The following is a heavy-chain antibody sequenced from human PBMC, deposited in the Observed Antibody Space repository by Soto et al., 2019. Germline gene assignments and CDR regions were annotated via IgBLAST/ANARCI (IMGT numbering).Heavy chain of an antibody. J-gene: IGHJ4*02. CDR2: ISGSGGST. V-gene: IGHV3-23*01. D-gene: IGHD3-3*02. Sequence: EVQLLESGGGLVQPGGSLRLSCAASGFTFSSYAMSWVRQAPGKGLEWVSAISGSGGSTYYADSVKGRFTISRDNSKNTLYLQMTSLRAEDTGVYYCAKDQLATLLTFDSWGQGTLVTVSS. CDR3: AKDQLATLLTFDS. CDR1: GFTFSSYA.